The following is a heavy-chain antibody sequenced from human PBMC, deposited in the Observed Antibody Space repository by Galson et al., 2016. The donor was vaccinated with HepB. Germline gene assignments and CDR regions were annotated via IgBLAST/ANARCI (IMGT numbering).Heavy chain of an antibody. V-gene: IGHV3-23*01. CDR3: AQDPSHWVDGTSGY. J-gene: IGHJ4*02. Sequence: SLRLSCAASGFTFRNYGMTWVRQAPGKGLERVSTICGSCGDIHYADSVKGRFTISRDNSKNTLFLQMNSVRAADTAVYYCAQDPSHWVDGTSGYWGQGTLVTVSS. CDR1: GFTFRNYG. D-gene: IGHD1-26*01. CDR2: ICGSCGDI.